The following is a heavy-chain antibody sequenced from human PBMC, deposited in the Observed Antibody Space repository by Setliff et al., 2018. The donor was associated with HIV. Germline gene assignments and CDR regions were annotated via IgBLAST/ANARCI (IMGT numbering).Heavy chain of an antibody. Sequence: GGSLRLSCAASGFTFSNYAMSWVRQAPGKGLEWVSTIRGSGDTTHYADFVKGRFTISRDNSENTLYLQMNSLRAEDMAVYYCAREDSSWYGSLDYWGQGTLVTVSS. V-gene: IGHV3-23*01. CDR1: GFTFSNYA. CDR2: IRGSGDTT. J-gene: IGHJ4*02. D-gene: IGHD6-13*01. CDR3: AREDSSWYGSLDY.